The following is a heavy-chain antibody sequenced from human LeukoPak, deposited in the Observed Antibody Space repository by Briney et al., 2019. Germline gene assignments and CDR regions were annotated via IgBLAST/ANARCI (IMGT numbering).Heavy chain of an antibody. J-gene: IGHJ6*02. CDR2: NSSSGSTI. CDR1: GFTFSDYY. V-gene: IGHV3-11*01. Sequence: PGGSLRLSCAASGFTFSDYYMSWIRQAPGKGLEWVSYNSSSGSTIYYADSVKGRFTISRDNAKNSLYLQMNSLRAEDTAVYYCARDHSSSWWAHYYYYGMDVWGQGTTVTVSS. D-gene: IGHD6-13*01. CDR3: ARDHSSSWWAHYYYYGMDV.